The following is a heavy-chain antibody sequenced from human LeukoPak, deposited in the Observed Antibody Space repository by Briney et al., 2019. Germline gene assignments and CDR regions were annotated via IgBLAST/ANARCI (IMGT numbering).Heavy chain of an antibody. CDR3: ARRMRYYDSSGYPD. Sequence: SQTLSLTCTVSGGSISSGDYYWSWIRQPPGKGLEWIGYIYYSGSTYYNPSLKSRVTISVDTSKNQFSLKLSSVTAADTAVYYCARRMRYYDSSGYPDWSQGTLVTVSS. CDR2: IYYSGST. D-gene: IGHD3-22*01. J-gene: IGHJ4*02. V-gene: IGHV4-30-4*08. CDR1: GGSISSGDYY.